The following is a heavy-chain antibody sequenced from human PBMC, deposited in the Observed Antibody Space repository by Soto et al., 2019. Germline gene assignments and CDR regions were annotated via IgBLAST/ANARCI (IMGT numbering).Heavy chain of an antibody. CDR3: ARVTWILEFYGMDV. Sequence: SPTLSLTCVISGDSVSSNSAAWNWIRQSPSRGLEWLGRTYYRSKWYNDYAVSVKSRITINPDTSKNQFSLQLNSVTPEDTAVYYCARVTWILEFYGMDVWGQGTTVTVSS. D-gene: IGHD1-1*01. V-gene: IGHV6-1*01. CDR2: TYYRSKWYN. CDR1: GDSVSSNSAA. J-gene: IGHJ6*02.